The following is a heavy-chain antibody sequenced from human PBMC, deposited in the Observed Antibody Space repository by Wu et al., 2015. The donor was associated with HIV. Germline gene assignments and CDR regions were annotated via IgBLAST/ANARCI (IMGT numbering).Heavy chain of an antibody. CDR3: ARGWSETYYDSSGYFDY. CDR2: ISTYNDDT. J-gene: IGHJ4*02. D-gene: IGHD3-22*01. CDR1: GYTFRDYG. V-gene: IGHV1-18*01. Sequence: QFRLVQSGAEVRKPGASVKVSCKASGYTFRDYGISWVRQAPGQGLEWMGWISTYNDDTNYAQKIQDRVTMTTDASTNTAYLELRSLRSDDTAVYYCARGWSETYYDSSGYFDYWGQGTLVTVSS.